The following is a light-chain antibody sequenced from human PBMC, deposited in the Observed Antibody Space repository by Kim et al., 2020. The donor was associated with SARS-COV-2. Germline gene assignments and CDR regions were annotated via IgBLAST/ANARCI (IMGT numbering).Light chain of an antibody. CDR3: SSYAGTDNLL. CDR1: SSDVGGYNY. CDR2: EVT. V-gene: IGLV2-8*01. Sequence: GQSVTISCTGTSSDVGGYNYVSWYQQHPGKAPKLFIYEVTKRPSGVPDRFSGSKSGNTAFLTGSGLQAEDEADYYCSSYAGTDNLLFGGGTQLTVL. J-gene: IGLJ3*02.